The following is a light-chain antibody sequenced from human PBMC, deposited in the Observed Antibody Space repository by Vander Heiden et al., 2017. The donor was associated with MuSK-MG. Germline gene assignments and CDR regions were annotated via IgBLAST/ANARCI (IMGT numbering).Light chain of an antibody. J-gene: IGLJ2*01. CDR2: DVS. Sequence: QSALTQPASVSGSPGQSSTISCTGASSDVGGYNYISWYQHHPGKAPKLRMYDVSNRPSGVSNRVSASKSGNTDSLTISGLQAEDEADDDCASFSSISTVVFGGGTKLTV. V-gene: IGLV2-14*03. CDR1: SSDVGGYNY. CDR3: ASFSSISTVV.